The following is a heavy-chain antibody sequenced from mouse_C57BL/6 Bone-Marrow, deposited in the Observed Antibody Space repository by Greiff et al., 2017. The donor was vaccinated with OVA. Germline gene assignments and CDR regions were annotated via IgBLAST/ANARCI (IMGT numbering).Heavy chain of an antibody. V-gene: IGHV5-15*01. CDR3: ARHGDYDAMDY. Sequence: EVQRVESGGGLVQPGGSLKLSCAASGFTFSDYGMAWVRQAPRKGPEWVAFISNLAYSIYYADTVTGRFTISRENAKNTLYLEMSSLRSEDTAMYYCARHGDYDAMDYWGQGTSVTVSS. CDR2: ISNLAYSI. J-gene: IGHJ4*01. CDR1: GFTFSDYG.